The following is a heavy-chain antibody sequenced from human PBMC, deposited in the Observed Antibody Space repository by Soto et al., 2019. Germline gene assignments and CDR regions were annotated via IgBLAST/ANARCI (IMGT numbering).Heavy chain of an antibody. Sequence: PSETLSLTCTVSGGSISSSSYYFFCIRQPPGKGLEWIGSIYYSGSTYYNPSLKSRVTISVDTSKNQFSLKLSSVTAADTAVYYCAKDHVNTGSFDYWGQGTLVTVSS. CDR1: GGSISSSSYY. CDR2: IYYSGST. V-gene: IGHV4-39*02. J-gene: IGHJ4*02. CDR3: AKDHVNTGSFDY. D-gene: IGHD5-18*01.